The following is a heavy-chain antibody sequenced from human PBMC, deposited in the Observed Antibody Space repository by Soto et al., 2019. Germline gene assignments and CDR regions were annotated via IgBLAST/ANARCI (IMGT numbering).Heavy chain of an antibody. CDR1: GYTFTSYG. D-gene: IGHD2-15*01. V-gene: IGHV1-18*01. J-gene: IGHJ6*02. CDR2: ISAYNGNT. Sequence: ASVKVSCKASGYTFTSYGISWVRQAPGQGLEWMGWISAYNGNTNYAQKLQGRVTMTTDTSTSTAYMELRSLRSDDTAVYYCARLDIVVVVAALAGMDVWGQGTTVTVSS. CDR3: ARLDIVVVVAALAGMDV.